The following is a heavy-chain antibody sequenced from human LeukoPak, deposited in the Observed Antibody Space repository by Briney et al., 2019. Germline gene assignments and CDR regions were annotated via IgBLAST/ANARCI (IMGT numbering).Heavy chain of an antibody. CDR3: AQQDSSSWYFDP. CDR1: GGSFSGYY. J-gene: IGHJ5*02. CDR2: INHSGST. V-gene: IGHV4-34*01. Sequence: SETLSLTCAVYGGSFSGYYWSWIRQPPGKGLEWIGGINHSGSTNYNPSLKSRVTISVDTSKNQFSLKLSSVTAADTAVYYCAQQDSSSWYFDPWGQGTLVTVSS. D-gene: IGHD6-13*01.